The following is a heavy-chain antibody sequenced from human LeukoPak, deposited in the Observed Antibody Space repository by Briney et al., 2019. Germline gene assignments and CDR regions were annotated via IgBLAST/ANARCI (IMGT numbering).Heavy chain of an antibody. D-gene: IGHD3-22*01. J-gene: IGHJ4*02. CDR1: GNSISSGDNY. Sequence: SQTLSLTCTVSGNSISSGDNYWSWIRQPAGKGLEWIGRIYTSGSTNYDPSLKSRVTISGDTSKNQFSLRLSSVTAADTAVYYCARASYSYDINGWVPFDYWGQGTLVTVSS. V-gene: IGHV4-61*02. CDR2: IYTSGST. CDR3: ARASYSYDINGWVPFDY.